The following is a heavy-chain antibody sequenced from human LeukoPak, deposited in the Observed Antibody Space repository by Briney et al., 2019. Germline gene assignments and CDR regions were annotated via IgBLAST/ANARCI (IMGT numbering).Heavy chain of an antibody. V-gene: IGHV1-18*01. Sequence: ASVKVSCKASGYTFTSYGISWVRQAPGQGLEWMGWISAYNGNTNYAQKLQGRVTMTTDTSTSTAYMELRSLRSDDTAVYYCARADPYPYSSGFSAFDIWGQGTMVTVSS. CDR3: ARADPYPYSSGFSAFDI. CDR1: GYTFTSYG. J-gene: IGHJ3*02. CDR2: ISAYNGNT. D-gene: IGHD6-19*01.